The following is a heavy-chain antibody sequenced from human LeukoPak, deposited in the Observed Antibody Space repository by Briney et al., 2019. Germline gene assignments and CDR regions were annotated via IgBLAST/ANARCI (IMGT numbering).Heavy chain of an antibody. CDR3: ARQVRSPVVMFMDV. V-gene: IGHV4-39*01. CDR2: IYYSGIT. Sequence: SETLSLTCTVSGGSISSSTYNWGWIRQPPGQGLERIGSIYYSGITYYNPSVESRVTISVDTSKNQFSLELNSVTAADTAVYYCARQVRSPVVMFMDVWGKGTTVTVSS. CDR1: GGSISSSTYN. J-gene: IGHJ6*03. D-gene: IGHD4-23*01.